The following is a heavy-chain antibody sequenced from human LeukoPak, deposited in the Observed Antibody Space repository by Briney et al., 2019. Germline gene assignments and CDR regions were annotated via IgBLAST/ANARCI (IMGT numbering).Heavy chain of an antibody. V-gene: IGHV4-4*02. CDR3: ARDTGIYPHYAFDI. Sequence: DPSGTLSLTCAVSGGSISSSNWWSWVRQPPGKGLEWIGEIYHSGSTNYNPSLKSRVTISIDTSKNQFSLKLSSVTAADTAVYYCARDTGIYPHYAFDIWGQGTMVTVSS. J-gene: IGHJ3*02. CDR2: IYHSGST. D-gene: IGHD1-26*01. CDR1: GGSISSSNW.